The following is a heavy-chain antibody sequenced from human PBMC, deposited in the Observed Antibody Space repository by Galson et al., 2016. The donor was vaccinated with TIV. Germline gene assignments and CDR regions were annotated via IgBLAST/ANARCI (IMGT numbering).Heavy chain of an antibody. D-gene: IGHD2-21*01. CDR3: ARPPYCGGDCYKYDR. CDR2: INAGNSNT. V-gene: IGHV1-3*01. J-gene: IGHJ4*02. Sequence: SVKVSCKASGYSSTTYAMHWVRQAPGQGLEWMGCINAGNSNTKYSQKFQGRLTITRDTFAITAYMELSSLTSADTAVYYCARPPYCGGDCYKYDRWGQGTLVTVSS. CDR1: GYSSTTYA.